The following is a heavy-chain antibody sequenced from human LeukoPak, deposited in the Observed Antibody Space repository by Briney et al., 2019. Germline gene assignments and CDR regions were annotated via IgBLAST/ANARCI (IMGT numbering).Heavy chain of an antibody. Sequence: SETLSLTRTVSGGSISSSSYYWGWIRQPPGKGLEWIGSIYYSGSTYYNPSLKSRVTISVDTSKNQFSLKLSSVTAADTAVYYCAREGIAAAAIDYWGQGTLVTVSS. CDR2: IYYSGST. CDR1: GGSISSSSYY. D-gene: IGHD6-13*01. J-gene: IGHJ4*02. V-gene: IGHV4-39*02. CDR3: AREGIAAAAIDY.